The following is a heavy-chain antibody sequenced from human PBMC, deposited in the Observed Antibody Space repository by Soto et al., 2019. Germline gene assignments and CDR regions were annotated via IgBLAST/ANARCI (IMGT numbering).Heavy chain of an antibody. CDR3: AKGRGGSGSLTPRVDF. CDR2: ISGGGDTT. CDR1: GFTFNNYA. J-gene: IGHJ4*02. Sequence: EVQLLESGGGLVQPGGSLRLSCAASGFTFNNYAMTWVRQAPGKGLEWVSAISGGGDTTSYADSVKGRFTVSRDGSKTTLDLQMRSLRAEDTALYYCAKGRGGSGSLTPRVDFWGQGTLVTVSS. D-gene: IGHD3-10*01. V-gene: IGHV3-23*01.